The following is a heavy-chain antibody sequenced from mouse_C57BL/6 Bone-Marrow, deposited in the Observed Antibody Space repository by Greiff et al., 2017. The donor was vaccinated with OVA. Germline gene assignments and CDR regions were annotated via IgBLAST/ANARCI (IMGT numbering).Heavy chain of an antibody. CDR2: IYPRSGNT. CDR1: GYTFTSYG. Sequence: VQLQQSGAELARPGASVKLSCKASGYTFTSYGISWVKQRTGQGLEWIGEIYPRSGNTYYNEKFKGKATLTADKSSSTSYMELRSLTSEDSAVYFCARGDYSNLRCLDVWGTGTTVTVSS. V-gene: IGHV1-81*01. CDR3: ARGDYSNLRCLDV. J-gene: IGHJ1*03. D-gene: IGHD2-5*01.